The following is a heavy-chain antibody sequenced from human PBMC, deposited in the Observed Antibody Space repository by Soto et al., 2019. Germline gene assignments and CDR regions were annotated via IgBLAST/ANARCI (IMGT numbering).Heavy chain of an antibody. Sequence: QVQLVQSGAEVKKPGSSVKVSCKASGGTFSSYAISWVRQAPGQGLEWMGGIIPIFGTANYAQKFQGRVTMTADESTSTAYMELSSLRSEDTAVYYCARSPLGELSLYRSHTLDYWGQGTLVTVSS. CDR1: GGTFSSYA. D-gene: IGHD3-16*02. CDR3: ARSPLGELSLYRSHTLDY. CDR2: IIPIFGTA. J-gene: IGHJ4*02. V-gene: IGHV1-69*01.